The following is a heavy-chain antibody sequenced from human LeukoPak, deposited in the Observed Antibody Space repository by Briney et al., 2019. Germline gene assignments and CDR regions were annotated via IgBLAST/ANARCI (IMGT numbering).Heavy chain of an antibody. J-gene: IGHJ5*02. D-gene: IGHD6-19*01. CDR2: IYYSGST. V-gene: IGHV4-59*01. Sequence: SETLSLTCTVSGGSISSYYWSWIRQPPGRGLEWIGYIYYSGSTNCNPSLKSRGTISVDTSKNQFSLKLSSVTAADTAVYYCARGAVAGKMSWFDPWGQGTLVTVSS. CDR1: GGSISSYY. CDR3: ARGAVAGKMSWFDP.